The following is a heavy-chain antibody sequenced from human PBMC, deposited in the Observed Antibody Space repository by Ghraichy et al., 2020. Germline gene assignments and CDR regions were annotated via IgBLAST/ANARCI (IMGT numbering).Heavy chain of an antibody. CDR2: INTNTGNP. CDR3: ARDYDISTGSWYFDS. CDR1: GYIFTSFA. J-gene: IGHJ4*02. D-gene: IGHD3-9*01. Sequence: ASVKVSCKASGYIFTSFAMNWVRQAPGQGLEWMGWINTNTGNPTYEQGFTGRFVFSLDTSVSTAYLEISSLKAEDTAVYYCARDYDISTGSWYFDSWGQGTLVTVSS. V-gene: IGHV7-4-1*02.